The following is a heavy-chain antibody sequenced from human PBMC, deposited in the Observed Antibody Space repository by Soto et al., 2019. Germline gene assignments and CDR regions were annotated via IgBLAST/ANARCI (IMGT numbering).Heavy chain of an antibody. CDR2: INHSGST. J-gene: IGHJ6*02. Sequence: SETLSLTCAVYVGSFSDYFLTWIRQPPGKGLEWIGEINHSGSTNYNPSLKSRVTISVDTSKNQFSLKLTSVTAADTAIYYCARGLLDLNRGARYGMDIWGRGTTVTVSS. CDR1: VGSFSDYF. CDR3: ARGLLDLNRGARYGMDI. V-gene: IGHV4-34*01. D-gene: IGHD3-10*01.